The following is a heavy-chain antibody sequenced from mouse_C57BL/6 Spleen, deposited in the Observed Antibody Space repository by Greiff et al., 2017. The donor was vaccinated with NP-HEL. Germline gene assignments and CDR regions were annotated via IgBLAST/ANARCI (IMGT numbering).Heavy chain of an antibody. J-gene: IGHJ3*01. Sequence: QVQLQQPGPELVKPGASVKISCKASGYSFTSYYIHWVKQRPGQGLEWIGWIYPGSGNTKYNEKFKGKATLTADTSSSTAYMQLSSLTSEDSAVYYCARGSPWFAYWGQGTLVTVSA. CDR1: GYSFTSYY. CDR2: IYPGSGNT. CDR3: ARGSPWFAY. V-gene: IGHV1-66*01.